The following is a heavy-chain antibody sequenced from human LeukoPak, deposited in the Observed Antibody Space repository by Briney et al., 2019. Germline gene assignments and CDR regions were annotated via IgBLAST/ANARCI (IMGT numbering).Heavy chain of an antibody. CDR1: GFTFSSYA. CDR2: ISGSGGST. CDR3: AKSSYVVVVPAAYFDS. V-gene: IGHV3-23*01. D-gene: IGHD2-2*01. Sequence: GGSLRLSCAASGFTFSSYAMSWVRQAPGKGLEWVSAISGSGGSTYYADSVKGRFTISRDNSKNTLYLQMNSLRAEDTAVYYCAKSSYVVVVPAAYFDSWGQGTLVTVSS. J-gene: IGHJ4*02.